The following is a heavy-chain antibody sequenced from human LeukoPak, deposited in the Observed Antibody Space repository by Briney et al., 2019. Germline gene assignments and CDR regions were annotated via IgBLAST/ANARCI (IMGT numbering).Heavy chain of an antibody. D-gene: IGHD6-6*01. CDR2: IYTSGST. J-gene: IGHJ6*03. V-gene: IGHV4-4*09. CDR3: ARGGSSSYYCSYCMDV. CDR1: GFTFSSYW. Sequence: GSLRLSCAASGFTFSSYWMSWVRQAPGKGLDWIGSIYTSGSTDYNPSLKSRVTISVDTSKNQLSLKLSSVTAADTAVYYCARGGSSSYYCSYCMDVWGKGTTVTVSS.